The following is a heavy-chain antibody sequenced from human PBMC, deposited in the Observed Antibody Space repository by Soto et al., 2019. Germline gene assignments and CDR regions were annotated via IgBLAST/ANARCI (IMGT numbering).Heavy chain of an antibody. J-gene: IGHJ4*02. V-gene: IGHV4-59*01. CDR2: IYYSGST. D-gene: IGHD6-19*01. CDR3: ARAEKDSSGWYYFDY. Sequence: SETLSLTCTVSGGSISSYYWSWIRQPPGKGLEWIGYIYYSGSTNYNPSLKSRVTISVDTSKNQFSLKLSSVTAADTAVYYCARAEKDSSGWYYFDYWGQGTRVTVSS. CDR1: GGSISSYY.